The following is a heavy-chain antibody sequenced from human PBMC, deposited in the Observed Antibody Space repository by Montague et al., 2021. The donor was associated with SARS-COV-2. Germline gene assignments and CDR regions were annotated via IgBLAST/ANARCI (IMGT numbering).Heavy chain of an antibody. D-gene: IGHD6-19*01. CDR2: VTGSGDNT. CDR1: GFTFSSYA. V-gene: IGHV3-23*01. Sequence: SLSLSCSASGFTFSSYAMSWVRQAPGKGLEWVSGVTGSGDNTFYADSVKGRFSISRDNSKNTLFLQMSSLRAGDTAVYYCAKNRIAVAGPGAVHYWGQGTLVTVSS. CDR3: AKNRIAVAGPGAVHY. J-gene: IGHJ4*02.